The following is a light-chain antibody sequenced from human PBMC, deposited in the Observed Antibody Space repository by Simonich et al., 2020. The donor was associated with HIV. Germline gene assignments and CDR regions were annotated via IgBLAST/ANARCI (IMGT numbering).Light chain of an antibody. Sequence: QSALTQPASVSGSPGQSITISCTGTSSEVGGYDYVSWHQQHPGKAPKLMIYDVTKRPSGVPDRFSGSKSGNTASLTISGLQAEDEADYYCCSYAGSYTWVFGGGTKLTVL. CDR1: SSEVGGYDY. J-gene: IGLJ3*02. CDR3: CSYAGSYTWV. CDR2: DVT. V-gene: IGLV2-11*01.